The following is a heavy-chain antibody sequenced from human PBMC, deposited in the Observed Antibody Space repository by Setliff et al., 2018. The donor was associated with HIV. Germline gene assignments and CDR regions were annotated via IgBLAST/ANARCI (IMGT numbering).Heavy chain of an antibody. CDR2: ISGSGSTI. J-gene: IGHJ4*02. CDR3: VRVYRAGSWDY. D-gene: IGHD6-13*01. Sequence: GGSLRLSCAASGFTFSSSEMNWVRQAPGKGLEWVSYISGSGSTIYYADSVKGRFTISRDNAKNSLYLQMNSLRAEDTAVYYCVRVYRAGSWDYWGQGTLVTVSS. V-gene: IGHV3-48*03. CDR1: GFTFSSSE.